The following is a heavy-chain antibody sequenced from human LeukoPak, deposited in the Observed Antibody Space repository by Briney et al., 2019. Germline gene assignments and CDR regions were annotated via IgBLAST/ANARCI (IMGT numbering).Heavy chain of an antibody. Sequence: PGGSLRLSCAASGFTFSSYAMSWVRQAPGKGLEWVSAISGSGGSTYYADSVKGRFTISRDNSKNTLYLQMNSLRAEDTAVYYCAKGLSEYDSSGYYYVSRFGYWGQGTLVTVSS. CDR2: ISGSGGST. J-gene: IGHJ4*02. CDR3: AKGLSEYDSSGYYYVSRFGY. D-gene: IGHD3-22*01. CDR1: GFTFSSYA. V-gene: IGHV3-23*01.